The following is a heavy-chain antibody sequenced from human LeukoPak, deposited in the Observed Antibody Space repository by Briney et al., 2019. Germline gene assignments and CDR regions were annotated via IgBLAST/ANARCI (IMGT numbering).Heavy chain of an antibody. V-gene: IGHV1-46*01. CDR3: ARLRTAAAGTKLDAFDI. CDR1: GYTFTSYY. Sequence: GASVKVSCKASGYTFTSYYMHWVRQAPGQGLEWMGIINPSGGSTSYAQKFQGGVTTTRNISISTAYMELSSLRSEDTAVYYCARLRTAAAGTKLDAFDIWGQGTMVTVSS. CDR2: INPSGGST. D-gene: IGHD6-13*01. J-gene: IGHJ3*02.